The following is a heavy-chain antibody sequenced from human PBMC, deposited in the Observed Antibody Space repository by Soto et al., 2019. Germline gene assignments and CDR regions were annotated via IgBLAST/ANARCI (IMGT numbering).Heavy chain of an antibody. J-gene: IGHJ4*02. Sequence: CKASGGTFSSYAISWVRQAPGQGLEWMGGIIPIFGTANYAQKFQGRVTITADKSTSTACMELSSLRSEDTAVYYCARPLAVAATDYYFDYLGQGTLVTVSS. D-gene: IGHD2-15*01. V-gene: IGHV1-69*06. CDR2: IIPIFGTA. CDR1: GGTFSSYA. CDR3: ARPLAVAATDYYFDY.